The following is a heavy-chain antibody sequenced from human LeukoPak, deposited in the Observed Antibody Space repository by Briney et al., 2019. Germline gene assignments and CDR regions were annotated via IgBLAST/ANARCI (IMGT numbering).Heavy chain of an antibody. CDR2: INSDGSST. CDR3: ARGWRPKWELLGNDAFDI. CDR1: GFTFSSYW. J-gene: IGHJ3*02. V-gene: IGHV3-74*01. D-gene: IGHD1-26*01. Sequence: GGSLRLSCAASGFTFSSYWMHWVRQAPGKGLVWVSRINSDGSSTSYADSVKGRFTISRDNAKNTLYLQMNSLRAEDTAVYYCARGWRPKWELLGNDAFDIWGQGTMVTVSS.